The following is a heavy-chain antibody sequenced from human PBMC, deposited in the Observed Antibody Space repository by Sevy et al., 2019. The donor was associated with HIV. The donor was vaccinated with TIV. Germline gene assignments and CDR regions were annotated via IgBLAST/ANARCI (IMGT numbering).Heavy chain of an antibody. CDR2: IYYSGST. D-gene: IGHD6-6*01. Sequence: SETLSLTCTVSGGSVSSGSYYWNWIRQPPGKGLEWIGYIYYSGSTNYNPSLKSRVTISVDTSKNQFSLKLSSVTAADTAVYYCARDGGQLGFFDYWGQGTLVTVSS. V-gene: IGHV4-61*01. J-gene: IGHJ4*02. CDR1: GGSVSSGSYY. CDR3: ARDGGQLGFFDY.